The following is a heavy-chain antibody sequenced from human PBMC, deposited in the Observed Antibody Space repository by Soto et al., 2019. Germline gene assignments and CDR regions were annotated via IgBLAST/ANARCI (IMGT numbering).Heavy chain of an antibody. D-gene: IGHD6-13*01. CDR2: ISGSGGST. Sequence: PGGSLRLSSAASGFTFSSYAMSWVRQAPGKGLEWVSAISGSGGSTYYADSVKGRFTISRDNSKNTLYLQMNSLRAEDTAVYYCAKRAGYSSSWYYGMDVWGQGTTVTVSS. V-gene: IGHV3-23*01. J-gene: IGHJ6*02. CDR3: AKRAGYSSSWYYGMDV. CDR1: GFTFSSYA.